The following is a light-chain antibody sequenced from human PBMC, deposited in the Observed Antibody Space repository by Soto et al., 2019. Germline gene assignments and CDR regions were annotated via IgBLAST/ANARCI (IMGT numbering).Light chain of an antibody. J-gene: IGLJ3*02. CDR1: SGHSAYI. V-gene: IGLV4-60*03. Sequence: QPVLTQSSSASASLGSSVKLTCTLTSGHSAYIIAWHQQQPGKAPRYLMTLERSGNYIKGSGLPDRFSGSSSGADRYLTISNLQSEDEADYYCETWDSDTRVFGGGTKLTVL. CDR2: LERSGNY. CDR3: ETWDSDTRV.